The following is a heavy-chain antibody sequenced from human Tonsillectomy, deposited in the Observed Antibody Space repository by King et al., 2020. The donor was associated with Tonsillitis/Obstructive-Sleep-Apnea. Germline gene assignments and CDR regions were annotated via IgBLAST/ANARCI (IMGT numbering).Heavy chain of an antibody. J-gene: IGHJ4*02. CDR3: ARVHSYCSSTSCLDY. D-gene: IGHD2-2*01. Sequence: VQLVESGAEVKKPGASVKVSCKASGYTFTSYGISWVRLAPGQGLEWMGWISAYNGNTNYAQKLQGRVTMTTDTSTSTAYMELRSLRSDDTAVYYCARVHSYCSSTSCLDYWGQGTLVTVSS. CDR2: ISAYNGNT. CDR1: GYTFTSYG. V-gene: IGHV1-18*01.